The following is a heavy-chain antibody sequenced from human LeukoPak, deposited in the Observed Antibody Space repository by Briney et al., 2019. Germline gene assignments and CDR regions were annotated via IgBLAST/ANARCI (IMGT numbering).Heavy chain of an antibody. V-gene: IGHV3-30*18. CDR2: ISYDGRNE. J-gene: IGHJ4*02. Sequence: GGSLRLSCVASEFTFSSYVMHWVRQAPGKGLEWVAAISYDGRNEYCADSVKGRFTISRDNSKNTLYLQMNSLRAEDTAVYYCAKDGRQKGIAVAGTFFDYWGQGTLVTVSS. CDR3: AKDGRQKGIAVAGTFFDY. D-gene: IGHD6-19*01. CDR1: EFTFSSYV.